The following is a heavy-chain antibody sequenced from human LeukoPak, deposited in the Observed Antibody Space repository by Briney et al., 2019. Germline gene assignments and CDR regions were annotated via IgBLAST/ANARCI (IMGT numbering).Heavy chain of an antibody. CDR1: GFTFSSYG. CDR3: AKDLSSIAVAGNSYFDC. Sequence: GGSLRLSCAASGFTFSSYGMHWVRQAPGKGLEWVAVMSYDGGNEYYADSVKGRFTISRDNSKNTLYLQMNSLRAEDTAVYYCAKDLSSIAVAGNSYFDCWGQGTLVTVSP. D-gene: IGHD6-19*01. J-gene: IGHJ4*02. V-gene: IGHV3-30*18. CDR2: MSYDGGNE.